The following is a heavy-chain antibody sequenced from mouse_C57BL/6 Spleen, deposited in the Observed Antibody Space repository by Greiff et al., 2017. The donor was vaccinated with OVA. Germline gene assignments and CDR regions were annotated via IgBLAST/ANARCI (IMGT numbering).Heavy chain of an antibody. J-gene: IGHJ4*01. Sequence: VQLQQPGAELVMPGASVKLSCKASGYTFTSYWMHWVKQRPGQGLEWIGEIDPSDSYTNYNQKFKGKSTLTVDKSSSTAYMQLSSLTSEDSAVYYCARSRDWGAMDYWGQGTSVTVSS. CDR1: GYTFTSYW. CDR2: IDPSDSYT. CDR3: ARSRDWGAMDY. D-gene: IGHD4-1*01. V-gene: IGHV1-69*01.